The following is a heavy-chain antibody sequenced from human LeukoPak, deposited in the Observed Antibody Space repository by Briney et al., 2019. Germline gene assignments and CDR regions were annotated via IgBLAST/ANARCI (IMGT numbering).Heavy chain of an antibody. CDR2: IIPILGIA. D-gene: IGHD2-2*01. CDR3: AREVGIVVGDYYSMDV. J-gene: IGHJ6*02. CDR1: GGTFSSYT. Sequence: SVKVSCKASGGTFSSYTISWVRQAPGQGLEWMGRIIPILGIANYAQKFQGRVTITADKSTSTAYMELSSLRSEDTAVYYCAREVGIVVGDYYSMDVWGQGTTVTVSS. V-gene: IGHV1-69*04.